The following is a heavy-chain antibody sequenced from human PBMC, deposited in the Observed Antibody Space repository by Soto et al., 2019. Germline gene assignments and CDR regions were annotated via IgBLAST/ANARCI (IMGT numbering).Heavy chain of an antibody. CDR2: IWYDGSNK. CDR3: ARDLNYHSSGLAY. CDR1: GVTFSSYG. V-gene: IGHV3-33*01. D-gene: IGHD3-22*01. J-gene: IGHJ4*02. Sequence: PGGSLRLSCAASGVTFSSYGMHWVRQAPGKGLEWVAVIWYDGSNKYYADSVKGRFTISRDNSKNTLYLQMNSLRAEDTAVYYCARDLNYHSSGLAYWGQGTLVTVSS.